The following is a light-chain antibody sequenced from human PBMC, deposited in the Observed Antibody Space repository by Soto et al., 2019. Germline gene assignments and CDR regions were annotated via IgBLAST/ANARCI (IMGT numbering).Light chain of an antibody. CDR3: QQYASSPVT. Sequence: EDVLTQSPGTLTLTHGARASLSCRASQSVSNNYLAWHQQRPGQAPRLLIFGASNRATGVPDRFTGSASGTDFTLTISRLQPEDFALYFCQQYASSPVTFGGGTKVDIK. CDR2: GAS. CDR1: QSVSNNY. J-gene: IGKJ4*01. V-gene: IGKV3-20*01.